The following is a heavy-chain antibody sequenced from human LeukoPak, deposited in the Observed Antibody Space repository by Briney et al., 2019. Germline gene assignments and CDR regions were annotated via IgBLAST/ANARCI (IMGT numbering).Heavy chain of an antibody. CDR1: GFTFTSYG. Sequence: GGSLRLSCAASGFTFTSYGMHWVRQAPGKGLEGVAVIWYDGSNKFHADSVKGRFTISRDISKNTLYLQMNSLRAEDTAVYYCARDTSLGDLRFDYWGQGTLVTVSS. D-gene: IGHD2-21*02. CDR2: IWYDGSNK. J-gene: IGHJ4*02. V-gene: IGHV3-33*01. CDR3: ARDTSLGDLRFDY.